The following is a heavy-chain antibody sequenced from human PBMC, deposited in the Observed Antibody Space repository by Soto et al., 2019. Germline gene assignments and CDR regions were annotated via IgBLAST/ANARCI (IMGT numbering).Heavy chain of an antibody. CDR2: ISYDGSNK. J-gene: IGHJ4*02. D-gene: IGHD3-22*01. CDR1: GFTFSSYG. Sequence: GGSLRLSCAASGFTFSSYGIHWVRQAPGKGLEWVALISYDGSNKYYADSVKGRLTISRDNPKNTLYLQMNSLRAEDTAMHYCAKGAPYYYDSSGYYGPFDYWGQGTLVTVSS. CDR3: AKGAPYYYDSSGYYGPFDY. V-gene: IGHV3-30*18.